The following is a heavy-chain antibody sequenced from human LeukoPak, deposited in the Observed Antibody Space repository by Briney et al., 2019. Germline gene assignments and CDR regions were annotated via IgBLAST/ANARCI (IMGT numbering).Heavy chain of an antibody. CDR1: GGSISSYY. Sequence: PSETLSLTCTVSGGSISSYYWSWIRQPPGKGLEWLAYISYSGNTKYNPSLKSRVTISVDTSKNQFSLKLSSVTAADTAVYYCARLTYSNYHDYWGQGTLVTVSS. CDR2: ISYSGNT. CDR3: ARLTYSNYHDY. J-gene: IGHJ4*02. D-gene: IGHD4-11*01. V-gene: IGHV4-59*08.